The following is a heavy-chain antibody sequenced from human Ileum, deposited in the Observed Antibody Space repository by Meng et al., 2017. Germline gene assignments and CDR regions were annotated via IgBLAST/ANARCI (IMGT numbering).Heavy chain of an antibody. Sequence: HAPLQQAGPGLVKPSQTLSLTFAISGDSVSSNSVAWTWIRQSPSRGLEWLGRTYYRSRWYNDYAVSVKSRMTINPDTSKNQFFLQLNSVTPEDTAVYYCARGRYGDYWCYFDLWGRGTLVTVSS. V-gene: IGHV6-1*01. D-gene: IGHD4-17*01. CDR2: TYYRSRWYN. CDR3: ARGRYGDYWCYFDL. CDR1: GDSVSSNSVA. J-gene: IGHJ2*01.